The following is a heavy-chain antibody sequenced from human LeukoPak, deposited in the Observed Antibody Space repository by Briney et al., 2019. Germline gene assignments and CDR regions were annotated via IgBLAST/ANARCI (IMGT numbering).Heavy chain of an antibody. Sequence: PGGSLRLSCAASGFTFSSYSRNWVRQAPGKGLEWVSYISSSSSTIYYADSVKGRFTISRDNAKNSLYLQMNSLRAEDTAVYYCASLSTATAAAGEHWGQGTLVTVSS. J-gene: IGHJ4*02. D-gene: IGHD6-13*01. CDR1: GFTFSSYS. CDR2: ISSSSSTI. CDR3: ASLSTATAAAGEH. V-gene: IGHV3-48*04.